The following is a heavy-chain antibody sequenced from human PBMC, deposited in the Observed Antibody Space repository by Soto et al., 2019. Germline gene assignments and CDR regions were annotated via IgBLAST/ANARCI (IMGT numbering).Heavy chain of an antibody. CDR3: ARRGGYGGYVYFDY. Sequence: GASVKVSCKASGGTFSSYAISWVRQAPGQGLEWMGGIIPIFGTANYAQKFQGRVTITADKSTSTAYMELSSLRSEDTAVYYCARRGGYGGYVYFDYWGQGTLVTVSS. CDR2: IIPIFGTA. D-gene: IGHD4-17*01. CDR1: GGTFSSYA. V-gene: IGHV1-69*06. J-gene: IGHJ4*02.